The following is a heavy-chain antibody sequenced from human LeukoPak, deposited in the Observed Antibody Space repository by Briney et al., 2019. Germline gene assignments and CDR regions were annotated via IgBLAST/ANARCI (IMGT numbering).Heavy chain of an antibody. Sequence: SQTLSLTCTASGGSISSGSYYWSWIRQPAGKGLEWIGRIYTSGSTNYNPSLKSRVTISVDTSKNQFSLKLSSVTAADTAVYYCARGFGVPAAQWGQGTLVTVSS. CDR1: GGSISSGSYY. CDR2: IYTSGST. V-gene: IGHV4-61*02. J-gene: IGHJ4*02. CDR3: ARGFGVPAAQ. D-gene: IGHD2-2*01.